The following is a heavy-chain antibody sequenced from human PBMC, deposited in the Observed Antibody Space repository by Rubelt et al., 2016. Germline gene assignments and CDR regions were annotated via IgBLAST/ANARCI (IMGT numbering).Heavy chain of an antibody. D-gene: IGHD4-23*01. Sequence: QVQLVESGGGVVQPGRSLRLSCRASGFIFHNYVMHWVRQAPGKGLEWVAVISFDGSNEYYADSVKGRFTISRDNSQSTLYLQMNSLRAEDTAIYYCAKDLRWGFDYWGQGTLVTVSS. CDR3: AKDLRWGFDY. J-gene: IGHJ4*02. CDR2: ISFDGSNE. V-gene: IGHV3-30*04. CDR1: GFIFHNYV.